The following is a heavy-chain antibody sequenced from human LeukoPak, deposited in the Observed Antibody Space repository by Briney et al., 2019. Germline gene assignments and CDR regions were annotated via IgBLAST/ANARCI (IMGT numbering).Heavy chain of an antibody. CDR2: MKYDGSEK. CDR1: GFTFSSYW. D-gene: IGHD6-13*01. CDR3: ARDIAAAGLFFDY. Sequence: PGGSLRLSCAASGFTFSSYWMSWVRQAPGKGLEWVANMKYDGSEKDYVDSVKGRFTISRDNAKNSLYLQMNSLRAEDTAVYYCARDIAAAGLFFDYWGHGTLVTVSS. V-gene: IGHV3-7*01. J-gene: IGHJ4*01.